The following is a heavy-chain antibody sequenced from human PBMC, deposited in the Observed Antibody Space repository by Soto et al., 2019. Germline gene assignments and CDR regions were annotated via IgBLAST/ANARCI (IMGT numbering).Heavy chain of an antibody. Sequence: SETLSLTCAVYGGSFSGYYGSCIRQPPWKGLEWIVEINHSGSNNYNPSLKSRVTISVDTSKNQFSLKLSSVTAADTAVYYCANVTSRQVRYYGMEVWGQGTTVTVSS. CDR2: INHSGSN. CDR3: ANVTSRQVRYYGMEV. CDR1: GGSFSGYY. V-gene: IGHV4-34*01. D-gene: IGHD2-2*01. J-gene: IGHJ6*01.